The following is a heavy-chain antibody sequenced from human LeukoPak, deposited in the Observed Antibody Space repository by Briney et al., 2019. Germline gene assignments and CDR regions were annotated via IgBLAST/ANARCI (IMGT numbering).Heavy chain of an antibody. CDR2: MNPNSGNT. J-gene: IGHJ4*02. V-gene: IGHV1-8*02. CDR1: GYTFTSYD. D-gene: IGHD6-13*01. Sequence: ASVKVSCKASGYTFTSYDINWVRQATGQGLEWMGWMNPNSGNTGYAQKFQGRVAMTRNTSISTAYMELCSLRSEDTAVYYCARGHRRIAAAGTEGDYWGQGTLVTVSS. CDR3: ARGHRRIAAAGTEGDY.